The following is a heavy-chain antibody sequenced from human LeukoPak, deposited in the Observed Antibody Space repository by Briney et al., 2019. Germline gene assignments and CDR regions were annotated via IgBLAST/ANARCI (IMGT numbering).Heavy chain of an antibody. CDR3: ARVQAVFQNFDY. Sequence: PGGSLRLSCAASGFTFSSHDMHWVRQPTGKGLEWVSVIGTAGNTYYADSVKGRFTISRENARNSLLLQMDSLRAEDTAVYHCARVQAVFQNFDYWGQGTLVTVSS. J-gene: IGHJ4*02. CDR2: IGTAGNT. CDR1: GFTFSSHD. V-gene: IGHV3-13*01.